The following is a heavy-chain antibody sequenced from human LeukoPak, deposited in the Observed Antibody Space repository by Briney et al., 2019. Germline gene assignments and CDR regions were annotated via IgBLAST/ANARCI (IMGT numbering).Heavy chain of an antibody. D-gene: IGHD5-18*01. V-gene: IGHV3-7*01. CDR2: IKQDGSDK. CDR3: ARGEFAWIQGSYGLNV. J-gene: IGHJ6*02. CDR1: GFTFSDYW. Sequence: GGSLRLSCAASGFTFSDYWMSWVRQAPGKGPEWVANIKQDGSDKYYVDSVKGRFTISRDNAKKALYLQMNSLRAEDTAVYYCARGEFAWIQGSYGLNVWGQGTTVTVSS.